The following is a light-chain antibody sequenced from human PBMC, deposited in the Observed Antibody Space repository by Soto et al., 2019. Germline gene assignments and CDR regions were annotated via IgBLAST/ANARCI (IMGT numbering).Light chain of an antibody. CDR3: CSYAGSSTGV. J-gene: IGLJ2*01. Sequence: QSALTQPASVSGSPGQSITLSCTGTSSDVGSYNVVSWYQQHPGKAPKLMIYEGNKRPSGVSNRFSGSKSGNTASLTISGLQAEDDADYYCCSYAGSSTGVFGGGTKLTVL. CDR1: SSDVGSYNV. V-gene: IGLV2-23*01. CDR2: EGN.